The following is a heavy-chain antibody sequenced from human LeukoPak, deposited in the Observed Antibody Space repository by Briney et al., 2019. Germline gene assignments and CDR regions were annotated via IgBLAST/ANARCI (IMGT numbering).Heavy chain of an antibody. CDR3: ARNLVVPAASYYYYMDV. CDR1: GGSISSYY. CDR2: IYTSGST. J-gene: IGHJ6*03. V-gene: IGHV4-4*07. Sequence: SETLSLTCTVSGGSISSYYWSWIRQPAGKGLEWIGRIYTSGSTNYNPSLKSRVTMSVDTSKNQFSLKLSSVTAADTAVYYCARNLVVPAASYYYYMDVWGKGTTVTVSS. D-gene: IGHD2-2*01.